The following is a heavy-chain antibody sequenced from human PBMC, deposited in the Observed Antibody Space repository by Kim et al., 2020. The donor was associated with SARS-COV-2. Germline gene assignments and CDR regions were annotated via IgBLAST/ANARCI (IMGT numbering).Heavy chain of an antibody. CDR2: ST. D-gene: IGHD6-19*01. CDR3: ARVVDSSGNDY. Sequence: STNYNPSRKRRVTISVDTSKNQFSLKLSSVTAADTAVYYCARVVDSSGNDYWGQGTLVTVSS. V-gene: IGHV4-59*01. J-gene: IGHJ4*02.